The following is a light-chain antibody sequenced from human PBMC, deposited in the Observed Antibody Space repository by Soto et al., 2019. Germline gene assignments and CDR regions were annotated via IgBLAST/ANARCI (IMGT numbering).Light chain of an antibody. J-gene: IGKJ2*01. CDR2: DAY. CDR3: QQYNTWYT. V-gene: IGKV3-11*01. Sequence: EVVLTQSPVTLSLSPGERATLSCRASQSFRGLLAWYQQKPGQAPRLLIYDAYNRATGIPPRFSGSGSGTDFTLTISSLQSEDFAVYYCQQYNTWYTFGQGTKL. CDR1: QSFRGL.